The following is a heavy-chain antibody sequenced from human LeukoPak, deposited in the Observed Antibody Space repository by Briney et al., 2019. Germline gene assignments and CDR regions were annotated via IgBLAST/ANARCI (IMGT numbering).Heavy chain of an antibody. J-gene: IGHJ5*02. D-gene: IGHD1-26*01. Sequence: GGSLRLSCAASGFTFSSYGMHWVRQAPGKGLEWVAVISYDGSNKYYADSVKGRFTISRDNSKNTLYLQMNSLRAEDTAVYYCARDRGQWELENWFDPWGQGTLVTVSS. CDR2: ISYDGSNK. CDR3: ARDRGQWELENWFDP. V-gene: IGHV3-30*19. CDR1: GFTFSSYG.